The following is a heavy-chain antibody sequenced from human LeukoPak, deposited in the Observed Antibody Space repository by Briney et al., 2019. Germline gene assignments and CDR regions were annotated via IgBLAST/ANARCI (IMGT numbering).Heavy chain of an antibody. CDR3: ARDLYLAGERGYYFDY. CDR1: GGSISSYY. J-gene: IGHJ4*02. D-gene: IGHD6-19*01. Sequence: PSETLSLTCTVSGGSISSYYWSWIRQPAGKGLEWSGRIYTSGSTKYNPSLKSRVTMSVDTSKNQFSLKLRSVTAADTAVYYCARDLYLAGERGYYFDYWGQGTLVTVSS. CDR2: IYTSGST. V-gene: IGHV4-4*07.